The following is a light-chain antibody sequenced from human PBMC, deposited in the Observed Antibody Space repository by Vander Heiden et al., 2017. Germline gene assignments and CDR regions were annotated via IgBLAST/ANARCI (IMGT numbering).Light chain of an antibody. J-gene: IGLJ2*01. Sequence: SYDLTQPPSVSVSPAQTARITCAGDALPKLYDYWYHQKPGQALVVLIYNDNERPSGIPERFSGCRSGTTVTLTISGVQAEDEADYYCQSADSSGTYVVFGGGTKLTVL. V-gene: IGLV3-25*03. CDR3: QSADSSGTYVV. CDR1: ALPKLY. CDR2: NDN.